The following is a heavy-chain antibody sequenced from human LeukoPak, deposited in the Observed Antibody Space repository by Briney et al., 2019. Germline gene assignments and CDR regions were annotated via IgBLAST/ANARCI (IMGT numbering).Heavy chain of an antibody. CDR3: ARGITMVRGVMGRAFDI. J-gene: IGHJ3*02. V-gene: IGHV1-8*01. D-gene: IGHD3-10*01. CDR2: MNPNSGNT. Sequence: ASVKVSCKASGYTFTSYDINWVRQATGQGLEWMGWMNPNSGNTGYAQKFQGRVTITRDTSASTAYMELSSLRSEDTAVYYCARGITMVRGVMGRAFDIWGQGTMVTVSS. CDR1: GYTFTSYD.